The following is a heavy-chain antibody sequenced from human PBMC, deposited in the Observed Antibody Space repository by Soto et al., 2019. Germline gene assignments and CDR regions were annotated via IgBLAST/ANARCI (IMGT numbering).Heavy chain of an antibody. D-gene: IGHD6-13*01. CDR2: ISGYNGNT. J-gene: IGHJ6*02. CDR1: GYIFSRYG. V-gene: IGHV1-18*01. Sequence: QVQLVQSGPEVRKPGASVKVPCKASGYIFSRYGISWVRQAPGQGLEWMGWISGYNGNTKFGERVQGRVNVTTDTSTSTAYMELRSLRSDDTAVYYCAREAAAERNYYGLDVWGQGTTVIVSS. CDR3: AREAAAERNYYGLDV.